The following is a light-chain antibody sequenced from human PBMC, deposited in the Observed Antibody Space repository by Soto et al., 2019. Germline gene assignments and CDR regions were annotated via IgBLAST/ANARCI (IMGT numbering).Light chain of an antibody. CDR2: DVS. J-gene: IGLJ2*01. CDR3: GSYTSSDTMI. Sequence: QSVLTQPASVSGSPGQSITISCTGTSSDIGRYNYVSWYQHSPGKAPKLIIYDVSDRPSGVSNRFSGSKSSTTASLTISGLQAEDEADYYCGSYTSSDTMIFGGGTKLTVL. CDR1: SSDIGRYNY. V-gene: IGLV2-14*03.